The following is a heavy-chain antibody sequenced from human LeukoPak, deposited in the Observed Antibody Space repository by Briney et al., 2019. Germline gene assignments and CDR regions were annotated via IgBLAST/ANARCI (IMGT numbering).Heavy chain of an antibody. J-gene: IGHJ3*02. CDR3: TTTPYYYDSSGYYYEGINAFDI. D-gene: IGHD3-22*01. CDR2: IKSKTDGGTT. Sequence: GGSLRLSCAASGFTFSNAWMSWVRQAPGKGLEWVGRIKSKTDGGTTDYAAPVKGRFTISRDDSKNTLYLQMNSLKTEDTAVYYCTTTPYYYDSSGYYYEGINAFDIWGQGTMVTVSS. V-gene: IGHV3-15*01. CDR1: GFTFSNAW.